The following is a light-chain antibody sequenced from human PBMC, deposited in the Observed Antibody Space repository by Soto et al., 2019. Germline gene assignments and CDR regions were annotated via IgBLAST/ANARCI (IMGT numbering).Light chain of an antibody. CDR3: CSYASSYTGV. CDR1: SSDVGGYNY. Sequence: QSALTQPRSVSGSPGQSVTISCTGTSSDVGGYNYVSWYQHHPGKAPKPMIYEVSKRPSGVPDRFSGSKSGNTASLTISGLQAEDEADYYCCSYASSYTGVFGGGTKLTVL. J-gene: IGLJ3*02. CDR2: EVS. V-gene: IGLV2-11*01.